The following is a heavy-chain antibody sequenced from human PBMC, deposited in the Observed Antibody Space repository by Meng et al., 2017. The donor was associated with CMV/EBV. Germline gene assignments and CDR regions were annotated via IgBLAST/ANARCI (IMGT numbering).Heavy chain of an antibody. CDR3: ARSRGNNCGGDCYDFDY. Sequence: SETLSLTCTVSGGSISSSSYYWGWIRQPPGKGLEWIGSIYYSGSTNYNPSLKSRVTISVDTSKNQFSLKLSSVTAADTAVYYCARSRGNNCGGDCYDFDYWGQGTLVTVSS. D-gene: IGHD2-21*01. V-gene: IGHV4-39*07. J-gene: IGHJ4*02. CDR2: IYYSGST. CDR1: GGSISSSSYY.